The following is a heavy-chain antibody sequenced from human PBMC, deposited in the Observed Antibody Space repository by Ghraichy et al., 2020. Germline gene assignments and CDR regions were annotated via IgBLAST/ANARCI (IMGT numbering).Heavy chain of an antibody. Sequence: SETLSLTYTVSGGSISGSSFYWGWIRQPPGKGLEWIGSIYYSGSISYNPSLKSRVTISVDTSKNQFSLKLSSVTAPDTAVYYCARHNVIAASNPFDPWGQGTLVTVSS. V-gene: IGHV4-39*01. CDR1: GGSISGSSFY. J-gene: IGHJ5*02. D-gene: IGHD6-25*01. CDR3: ARHNVIAASNPFDP. CDR2: IYYSGSI.